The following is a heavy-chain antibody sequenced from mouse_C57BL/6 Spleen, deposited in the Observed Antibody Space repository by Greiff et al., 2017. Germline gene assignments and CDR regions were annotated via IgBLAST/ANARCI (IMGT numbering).Heavy chain of an antibody. CDR3: ALITTVVDAMDY. Sequence: VQLQQSGPELVKPGASVKISCKASGYAFSSSWMNWVKQRPGKGLEWIGRLYPGDGDTNYNGKFKGKATLTADKSSSTAYMQLSSLTSEDSAVYFCALITTVVDAMDYWGQGTSVTVSS. CDR1: GYAFSSSW. D-gene: IGHD1-1*01. V-gene: IGHV1-82*01. CDR2: LYPGDGDT. J-gene: IGHJ4*01.